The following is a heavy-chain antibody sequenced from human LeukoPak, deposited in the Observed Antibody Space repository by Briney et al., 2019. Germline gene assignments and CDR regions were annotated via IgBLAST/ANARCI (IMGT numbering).Heavy chain of an antibody. J-gene: IGHJ4*02. V-gene: IGHV4-34*01. Sequence: KSSETLSLTCAVYGGSFSGYYWSWIRQPPGKGLEWIGEINHSGSTNYNPSLKSRVTISVDTSKNQFSLKLSSVTAADTAVYYCARGRGKYDYWGQGTLVTVSS. CDR2: INHSGST. CDR3: ARGRGKYDY. D-gene: IGHD3-16*01. CDR1: GGSFSGYY.